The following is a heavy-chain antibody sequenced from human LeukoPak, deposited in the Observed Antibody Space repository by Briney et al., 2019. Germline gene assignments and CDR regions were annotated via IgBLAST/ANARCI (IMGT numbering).Heavy chain of an antibody. J-gene: IGHJ4*02. CDR3: AKFLGNQLLWNPFDY. CDR1: GFTFSSYG. V-gene: IGHV3-23*01. CDR2: ISGSGGSS. Sequence: GGTLRLSCAASGFTFSSYGMSWVRQAPGKGLEWVSAISGSGGSSYYADSVKGRFTISRDNSKNTLYLQMNSLRAEDTAVYYCAKFLGNQLLWNPFDYWGQGTLVTVSS. D-gene: IGHD2-2*01.